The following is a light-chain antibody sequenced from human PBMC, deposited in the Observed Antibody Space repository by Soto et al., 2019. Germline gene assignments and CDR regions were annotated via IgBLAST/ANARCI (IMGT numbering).Light chain of an antibody. Sequence: DVVMTQPPLSLSVAPGQPASISCKSSQSLLHITVETFLFWYLQKPGQSPQLLIYEVSTRVSGVPDRFSGSGSGTDFTLEISRVETDDVGIYYCMQSTQLPPTFGQGRRLEVK. CDR3: MQSTQLPPT. J-gene: IGKJ5*01. V-gene: IGKV2D-29*02. CDR1: QSLLHITVETF. CDR2: EVS.